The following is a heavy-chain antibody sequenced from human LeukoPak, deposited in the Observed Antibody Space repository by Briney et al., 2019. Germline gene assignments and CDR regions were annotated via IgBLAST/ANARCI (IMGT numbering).Heavy chain of an antibody. J-gene: IGHJ2*01. CDR1: GYPFTGYH. D-gene: IGHD1-26*01. V-gene: IGHV1-2*02. CDR2: INPKSGDT. Sequence: ASVKVSCKASGYPFTGYHIHWVRQAPGQGLEWMGWINPKSGDTNHAQRFQGRVTMTRDTSISTAYMELRSDDTAVYYCARNSVMGSTDYWYFDLWGRGTLVTVSS. CDR3: ARNSVMGSTDYWYFDL.